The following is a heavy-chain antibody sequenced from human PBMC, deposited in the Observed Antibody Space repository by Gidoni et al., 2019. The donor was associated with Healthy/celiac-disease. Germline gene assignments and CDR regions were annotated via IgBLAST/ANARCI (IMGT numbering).Heavy chain of an antibody. CDR2: TRNKANSYTT. CDR1: GFTFSDHY. D-gene: IGHD3-22*01. V-gene: IGHV3-72*01. Sequence: EVQLVESGGGLVQPGGSLRLSCAASGFTFSDHYMSWVRQAPGKGLEGVGRTRNKANSYTTEYAEYVKGRYTISRDDSKNSRYLQMNSLKTEDTAVYYCDRGRYYYDSSGYYQGNYFDYWGQGTLVTVSS. J-gene: IGHJ4*02. CDR3: DRGRYYYDSSGYYQGNYFDY.